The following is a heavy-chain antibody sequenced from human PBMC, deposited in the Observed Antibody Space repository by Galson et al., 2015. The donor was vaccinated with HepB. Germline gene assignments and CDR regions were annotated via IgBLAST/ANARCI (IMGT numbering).Heavy chain of an antibody. V-gene: IGHV3-21*01. D-gene: IGHD6-13*01. CDR2: ISSSSSYI. Sequence: SLRLSCAASGFTFSSYSMNWVRQAPGKGLEWVSSISSSSSYIYYADSVKGRFTISRDNAKNSLYLQMNSLRAEDTAVYYCAREGLVAAAGDYWGQGTLVTVSS. J-gene: IGHJ4*02. CDR1: GFTFSSYS. CDR3: AREGLVAAAGDY.